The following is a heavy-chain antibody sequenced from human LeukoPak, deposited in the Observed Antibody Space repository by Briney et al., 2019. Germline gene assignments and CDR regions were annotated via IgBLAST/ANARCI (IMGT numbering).Heavy chain of an antibody. J-gene: IGHJ6*04. Sequence: GGSLRLSCAASGFSFSSSWMHWVRQVPGKGLVWVSRINDDETSTSYADSVKGRFTISRDNAKNSLYLQMNSLRAGDTAVYYCAELGITMIGGVWGKGTTVTISS. D-gene: IGHD3-10*02. V-gene: IGHV3-74*01. CDR2: INDDETST. CDR3: AELGITMIGGV. CDR1: GFSFSSSW.